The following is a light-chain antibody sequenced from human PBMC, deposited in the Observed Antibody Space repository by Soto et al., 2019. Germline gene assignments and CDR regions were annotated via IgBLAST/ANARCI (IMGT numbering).Light chain of an antibody. CDR3: QQYNSYSLT. CDR2: DAS. Sequence: DIQMTQSPSTLSASVGDRVTITCRASQSISSWLAWYQQKPGKAPKLLIYDASSLDSGVPSWFSGSGSGTEFTLAISSLHPDDFATYYCQQYNSYSLTFGQGTKVEIK. CDR1: QSISSW. J-gene: IGKJ1*01. V-gene: IGKV1-5*01.